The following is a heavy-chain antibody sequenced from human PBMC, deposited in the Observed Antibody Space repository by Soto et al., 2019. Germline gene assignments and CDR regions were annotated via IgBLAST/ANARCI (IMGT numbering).Heavy chain of an antibody. Sequence: ASVKVSCKASGYTFTSYDINWVRQATGQGLEWMGWMNPESRNTGYAQKFQGRVTMTRDTSISTAYMELSSLTSEDTAVYYCARFVRHQLPTIDFWGQGTLVTVSS. J-gene: IGHJ4*02. CDR3: ARFVRHQLPTIDF. D-gene: IGHD2-2*01. CDR2: MNPESRNT. CDR1: GYTFTSYD. V-gene: IGHV1-8*01.